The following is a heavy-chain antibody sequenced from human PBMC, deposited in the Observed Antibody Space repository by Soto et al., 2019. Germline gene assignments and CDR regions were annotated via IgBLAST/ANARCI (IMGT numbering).Heavy chain of an antibody. CDR1: GFTFSSYA. J-gene: IGHJ4*02. Sequence: EVQLLESGGGLVQPGGSLRLSCAASGFTFSSYAMSWVLQAPGKGLEWVSAISGSGGSTYYADSVKGRFTISRDNSKTTLYLQMNSLRAEDTAVYYCAKVLDRYGSGDFDYWGQGTLVTVSS. CDR2: ISGSGGST. D-gene: IGHD3-10*01. CDR3: AKVLDRYGSGDFDY. V-gene: IGHV3-23*01.